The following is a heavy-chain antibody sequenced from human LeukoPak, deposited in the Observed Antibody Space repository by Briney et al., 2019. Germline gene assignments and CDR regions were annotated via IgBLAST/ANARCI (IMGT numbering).Heavy chain of an antibody. V-gene: IGHV3-48*03. CDR1: GFTFDDYG. D-gene: IGHD2-21*01. CDR2: ISTTGSTI. Sequence: PGGSLRLSCAASGFTFDDYGMIWVRQAPGKGLEWVSYISTTGSTIFYADSVKGRFTISRDNAKNSLFLQMNSLRAEDAAVYYCARDRRGVIDFYYYYMDVWGKGTTVTVSS. J-gene: IGHJ6*03. CDR3: ARDRRGVIDFYYYYMDV.